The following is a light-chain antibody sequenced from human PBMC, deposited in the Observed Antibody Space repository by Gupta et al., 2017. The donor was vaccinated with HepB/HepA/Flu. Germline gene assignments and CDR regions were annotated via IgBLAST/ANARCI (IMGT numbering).Light chain of an antibody. J-gene: IGLJ2*01. CDR2: QDS. CDR1: KLGDKY. CDR3: QAWDSSTDVV. V-gene: IGLV3-1*01. Sequence: SYELTQPPSVSVSPGQTASLTRSGDKLGDKYACWYQQKPGQSPVLVIYQDSKRPSGIPERFSGSNSGNTATLTISGTQAMDEADYYCQAWDSSTDVVFGGGTKLTVL.